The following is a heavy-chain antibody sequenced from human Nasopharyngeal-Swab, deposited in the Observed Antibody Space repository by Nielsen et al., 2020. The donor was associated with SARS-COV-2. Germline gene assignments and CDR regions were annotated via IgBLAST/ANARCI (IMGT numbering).Heavy chain of an antibody. CDR2: IYYSGST. D-gene: IGHD6-13*01. CDR1: GGSISSSNW. Sequence: SQTLSLTCAVSGGSISSSNWWSWIRQPPGKGLEWIGYIYYSGSTNYNPSLKSRVTISVDTSKNQFSLKLSSVTAADTAVYYCARSEIAAGRPYYYYGMDVWGQGTTVTVSS. J-gene: IGHJ6*02. CDR3: ARSEIAAGRPYYYYGMDV. V-gene: IGHV4-61*01.